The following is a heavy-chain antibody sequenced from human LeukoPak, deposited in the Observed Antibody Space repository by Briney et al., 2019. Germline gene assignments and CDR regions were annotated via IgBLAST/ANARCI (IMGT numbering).Heavy chain of an antibody. V-gene: IGHV5-51*01. D-gene: IGHD1-26*01. Sequence: GESLKISCKGSGYSFTSYWIGWVRQMPGKGLEWMGIIYPGDSDTRYSPSFRGQVTISADKSISTAYLQWSSLKASDTAMYYCARSRGGSYSEYYYYYMDVWGKGTTVTVSS. J-gene: IGHJ6*03. CDR1: GYSFTSYW. CDR2: IYPGDSDT. CDR3: ARSRGGSYSEYYYYYMDV.